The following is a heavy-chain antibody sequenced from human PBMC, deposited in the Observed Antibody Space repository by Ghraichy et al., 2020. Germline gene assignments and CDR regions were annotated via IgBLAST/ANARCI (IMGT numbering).Heavy chain of an antibody. V-gene: IGHV4-59*11. CDR2: IYYSENT. D-gene: IGHD5/OR15-5a*01. J-gene: IGHJ2*01. CDR1: GGSISSHY. CDR3: ARATNEDTVSTIASRWYFDL. Sequence: LNISCTVSGGSISSHYWSWIRQPPGKGLEWIGYIYYSENTDYSPSLKSRVTISVDTSKNQVSLKLTSLTAADTAVYYCARATNEDTVSTIASRWYFDLWGRGTLVTVSS.